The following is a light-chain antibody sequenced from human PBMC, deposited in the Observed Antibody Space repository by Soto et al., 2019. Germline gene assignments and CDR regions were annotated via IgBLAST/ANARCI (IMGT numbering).Light chain of an antibody. CDR1: QSVSSW. Sequence: DIRMTQSPSTLSASVGDRVTITCRASQSVSSWLAWYQQKPGKAHKLLIDKASSLESGVPSRFSGSGSGTEFTLTISSLQPYDFAPYFCQQYNSYPGWTFGQGTKVEIK. J-gene: IGKJ1*01. CDR2: KAS. CDR3: QQYNSYPGWT. V-gene: IGKV1-5*03.